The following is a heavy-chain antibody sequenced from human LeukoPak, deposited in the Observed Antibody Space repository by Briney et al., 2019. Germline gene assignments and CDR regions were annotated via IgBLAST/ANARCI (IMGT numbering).Heavy chain of an antibody. CDR1: GFSFSVYW. CDR2: IKTDGSIT. D-gene: IGHD2-15*01. Sequence: GGSLRLSCAASGFSFSVYWMHWVRQAPGKGPVWVSRIKTDGSITDYADFVKGRFTISRDNAKNTLYLQMNSLRAEDTAVYFCARARLGFTRGIGTNYFDYWGQGTLVTVSS. CDR3: ARARLGFTRGIGTNYFDY. J-gene: IGHJ4*02. V-gene: IGHV3-74*01.